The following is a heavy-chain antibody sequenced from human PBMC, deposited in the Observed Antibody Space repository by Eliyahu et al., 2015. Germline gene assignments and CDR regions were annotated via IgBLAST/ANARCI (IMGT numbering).Heavy chain of an antibody. D-gene: IGHD4-17*01. V-gene: IGHV2-70*04. CDR3: ARLSGDYGKNYFDY. Sequence: QVTLKESGPALVKPTQTLTLTCTFXGFSLSXSGMRVSWIXQPPGKALEWLARIDWDNDKFYSTSLKTRLTISKDTSKNQVVLTMTNMDPVDTATYYCARLSGDYGKNYFDYWGQGTLVTVSS. J-gene: IGHJ4*02. CDR2: IDWDNDK. CDR1: GFSLSXSGMR.